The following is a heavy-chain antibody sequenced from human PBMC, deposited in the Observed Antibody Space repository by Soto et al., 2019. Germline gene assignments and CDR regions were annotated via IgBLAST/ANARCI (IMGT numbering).Heavy chain of an antibody. J-gene: IGHJ6*02. D-gene: IGHD2-15*01. CDR2: IKQDGSEK. Sequence: GGSLRLSCAASGFTFSSYWMSWVRQAPGKGLEWVANIKQDGSEKYYVDSVKGRFTISRDNAKNSLYLQMNSLRAEDTAVYYCARDLRLPLYGGNWDYYYYGMDVWGQGTTVTVSS. V-gene: IGHV3-7*05. CDR1: GFTFSSYW. CDR3: ARDLRLPLYGGNWDYYYYGMDV.